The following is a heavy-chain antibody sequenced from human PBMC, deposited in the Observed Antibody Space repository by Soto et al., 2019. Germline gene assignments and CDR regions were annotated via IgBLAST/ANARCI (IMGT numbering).Heavy chain of an antibody. D-gene: IGHD2-15*01. CDR3: VKDVVFWP. V-gene: IGHV3-66*01. Sequence: GGSLRLSCAASGFDASVNFMTWVRQAPGRGLEWVSTINNAGSTFYADSVKGRFTISGDNSKNTLYLQMNSLRVEDTAMYYCVKDVVFWPWGQGTLVTVSS. J-gene: IGHJ4*02. CDR2: INNAGST. CDR1: GFDASVNF.